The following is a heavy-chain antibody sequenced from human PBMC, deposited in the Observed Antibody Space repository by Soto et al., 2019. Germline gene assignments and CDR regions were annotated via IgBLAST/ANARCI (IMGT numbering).Heavy chain of an antibody. V-gene: IGHV3-15*01. CDR1: GFTFSNAW. D-gene: IGHD5-12*01. J-gene: IGHJ4*02. CDR3: IGTYSGSSMRFDY. Sequence: EVQLVESGGGLVKPGGSLSLSCAASGFTFSNAWMTWVRQAPGKGLEWVGRVKSKTDGGTIDYAAPVKDRFTISRDDSKNTLYLQMNSLKTEDTAVYYCIGTYSGSSMRFDYWGQGTLVTVSS. CDR2: VKSKTDGGTI.